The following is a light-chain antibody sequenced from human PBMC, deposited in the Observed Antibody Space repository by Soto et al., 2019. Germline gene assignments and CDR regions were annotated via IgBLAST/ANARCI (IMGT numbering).Light chain of an antibody. CDR1: QTVSSW. V-gene: IGKV1-5*01. Sequence: EIHMTQSPFTLSRYVGDRVTITCRASQTVSSWLAWYHQKPGKAPKVLIFDASSLERGVPSRFSGSGSATEFTLTISSMQPADFATYYCQQYSTYQWTFGQGTMLDI. J-gene: IGKJ1*01. CDR3: QQYSTYQWT. CDR2: DAS.